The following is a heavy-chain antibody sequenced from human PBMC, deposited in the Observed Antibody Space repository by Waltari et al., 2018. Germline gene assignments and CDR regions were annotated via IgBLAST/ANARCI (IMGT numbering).Heavy chain of an antibody. CDR1: GYTFTSYD. Sequence: QVQLVQSGAEVKKPGASVKVSCKASGYTFTSYDINWVRQATGQGLEWMGWMNPNSGNTGYAQKFQGRVTITADKSTSTAYMELSSLRSEDTAVYYCAALDGGRIPGIAAAGTLDYWGQGTLVTVSS. V-gene: IGHV1-8*01. CDR3: AALDGGRIPGIAAAGTLDY. J-gene: IGHJ4*02. D-gene: IGHD6-13*01. CDR2: MNPNSGNT.